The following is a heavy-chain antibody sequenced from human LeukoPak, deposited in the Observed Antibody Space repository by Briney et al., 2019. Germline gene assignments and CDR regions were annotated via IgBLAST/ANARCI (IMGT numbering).Heavy chain of an antibody. Sequence: GGSLRLSCSASGFTFSSYAMHWVRQAPGKGLEYVSAISSNGGSTYYADSVKGRFTISRDNSKNTLYLQMSSPRAEDTAVYYCVKVGESGWYDYWGQGTLVTVSS. CDR1: GFTFSSYA. D-gene: IGHD6-19*01. CDR3: VKVGESGWYDY. CDR2: ISSNGGST. V-gene: IGHV3-64D*06. J-gene: IGHJ4*02.